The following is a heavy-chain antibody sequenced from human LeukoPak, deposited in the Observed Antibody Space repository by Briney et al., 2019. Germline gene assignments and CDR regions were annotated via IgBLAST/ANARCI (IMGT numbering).Heavy chain of an antibody. D-gene: IGHD3-10*01. V-gene: IGHV3-48*03. CDR3: ARKLPEGFDY. CDR2: ISSSGSTI. Sequence: GGSLRLSCAASGFTFSSYEMNRVRQAPGKGLEWVSYISSSGSTIYYADSVKGRFTISRDNAKNSLYLQMNSLRAEDTAVYYCARKLPEGFDYWGQGTLVTVST. CDR1: GFTFSSYE. J-gene: IGHJ4*02.